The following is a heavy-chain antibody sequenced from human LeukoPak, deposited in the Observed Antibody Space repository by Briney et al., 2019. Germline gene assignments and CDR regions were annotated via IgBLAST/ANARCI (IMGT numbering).Heavy chain of an antibody. V-gene: IGHV1-18*01. CDR3: ARDRSSTSWGQYDP. CDR2: ISAYNGNT. CDR1: GYTFTSYG. J-gene: IGHJ5*02. Sequence: GASVKVSCKASGYTFTSYGISWVRQAPGQGLEWMGWISAYNGNTNYAQKLQGRVTMTTDTSTSTAYMELRSLRSDDTAVYYCARDRSSTSWGQYDPWGQGTLVTVSS. D-gene: IGHD2-2*01.